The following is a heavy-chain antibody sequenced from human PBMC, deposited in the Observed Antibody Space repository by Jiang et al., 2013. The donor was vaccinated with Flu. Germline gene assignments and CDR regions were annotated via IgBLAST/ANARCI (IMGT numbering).Heavy chain of an antibody. CDR3: ARVVVPAGMMMGXDY. V-gene: IGHV1-3*01. CDR2: MNAGSGNT. J-gene: IGHJ4*02. Sequence: SGAEVKKPGASVKLSCKASGYTFTKYAVNWVRQAPGGRLEWVGWMNAGSGNTFYPKKLQGRVTITRDTSANTFYMELNGLTSEDTAIYYCARVVVPAGMMMGXDYWGQGTLVTVSS. D-gene: IGHD2-15*01. CDR1: GYTFTKYA.